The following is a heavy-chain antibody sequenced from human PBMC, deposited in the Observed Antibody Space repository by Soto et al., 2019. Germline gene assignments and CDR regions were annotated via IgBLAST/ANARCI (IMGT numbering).Heavy chain of an antibody. D-gene: IGHD1-26*01. V-gene: IGHV3-15*01. CDR2: IKSKTGGGTT. CDR3: MVGATGVDP. CDR1: GFTFSNAW. J-gene: IGHJ5*02. Sequence: EVQLVESGGGLVKPGGSLRLSSAASGFTFSNAWMSWVRQAPGKGLEWVGRIKSKTGGGTTDYAAPVKGRFTISRAASKNTRYLQMISLKTGDTAVYYSMVGATGVDPWGQGTLVTVSS.